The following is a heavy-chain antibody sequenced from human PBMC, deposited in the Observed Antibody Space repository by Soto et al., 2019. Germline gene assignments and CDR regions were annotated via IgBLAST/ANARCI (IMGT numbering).Heavy chain of an antibody. CDR2: IGLEGGKP. V-gene: IGHV1-18*01. CDR3: ARDYYQVGSYWTDCFDP. J-gene: IGHJ5*02. D-gene: IGHD3-10*01. CDR1: GYTFKDYG. Sequence: ASVKVSFKASGYTFKDYGISWVRQAPGQGLEWMGWIGLEGGKPKTNYAQKFQGRVTMTKDTSTTTVCMEVRSLRSDDTAVYFCARDYYQVGSYWTDCFDPWGQGTLVTVSS.